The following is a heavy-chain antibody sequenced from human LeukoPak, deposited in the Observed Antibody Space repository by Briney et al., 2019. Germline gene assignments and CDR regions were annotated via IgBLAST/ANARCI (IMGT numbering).Heavy chain of an antibody. CDR2: IRYDGSNK. V-gene: IGHV3-30*02. CDR3: AKVGHYSSSWDFDY. Sequence: GGSLRLSCAASGFTFSSYGMHWVRQAPGKGLEWVAFIRYDGSNKYYADSVKGRFTISRDNSKNTLYLQMNRLRAEDTAVYYCAKVGHYSSSWDFDYWGQGTLVTVSS. J-gene: IGHJ4*02. D-gene: IGHD6-13*01. CDR1: GFTFSSYG.